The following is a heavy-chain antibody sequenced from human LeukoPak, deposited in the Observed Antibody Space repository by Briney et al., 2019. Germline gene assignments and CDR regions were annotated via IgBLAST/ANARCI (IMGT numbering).Heavy chain of an antibody. D-gene: IGHD3-3*01. V-gene: IGHV4-39*01. Sequence: SETLSLTCTVSGASISNSAYYWLWIRQPPGEGLECIGTVHYSVSTFYNPSLKGRVNISVDTSKNQFSLQLSSVTAADTAVYYCARLFFVIDTWGQGTLVTVSS. CDR3: ARLFFVIDT. CDR1: GASISNSAYY. J-gene: IGHJ5*02. CDR2: VHYSVST.